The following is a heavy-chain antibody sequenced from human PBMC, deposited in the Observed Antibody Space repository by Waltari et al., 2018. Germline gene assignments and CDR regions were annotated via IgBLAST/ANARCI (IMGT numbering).Heavy chain of an antibody. CDR3: ATQGRHYYDSPGIDALYI. J-gene: IGHJ3*02. Sequence: QVQLVQSGAAVTEPGSSVTVSCKASGGTFSTFAISWVRQAPGQGLEWMGRIIPILGIATYPQKFQGRVTITADKSTTTADMELSSLRSEDTAVYYCATQGRHYYDSPGIDALYIWGQGTMITVSS. CDR2: IIPILGIA. D-gene: IGHD3-22*01. CDR1: GGTFSTFA. V-gene: IGHV1-69*04.